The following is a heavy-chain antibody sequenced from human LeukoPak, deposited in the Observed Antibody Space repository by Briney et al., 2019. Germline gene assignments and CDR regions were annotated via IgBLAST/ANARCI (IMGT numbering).Heavy chain of an antibody. Sequence: SETLSLTCTVSGGSISSSSYYWGWIRQPPGKGLEWIGSIYYSGSTYYNPSLKSRVTISVDTSKNQFSLKLSSVTAADTAVYYCASLVVAANFDYWAREPWSPSPQ. D-gene: IGHD2-15*01. CDR1: GGSISSSSYY. V-gene: IGHV4-39*07. CDR2: IYYSGST. J-gene: IGHJ4*02. CDR3: ASLVVAANFDY.